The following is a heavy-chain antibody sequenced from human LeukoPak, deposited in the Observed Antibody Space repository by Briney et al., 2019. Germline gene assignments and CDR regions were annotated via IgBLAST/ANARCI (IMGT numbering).Heavy chain of an antibody. CDR3: ARLTKCYDYVWGSYRQRGYFDY. D-gene: IGHD3-16*02. V-gene: IGHV4-34*01. CDR1: GGSFSGYY. CDR2: INHSGST. J-gene: IGHJ4*02. Sequence: SETLSLTCAVYGGSFSGYYWSWIRQPPGKGLEWIGEINHSGSTNYNPSLKSRVTISVDTSKNKFSLKLSSVTAADTAVYYCARLTKCYDYVWGSYRQRGYFDYWGQGTLVTVSS.